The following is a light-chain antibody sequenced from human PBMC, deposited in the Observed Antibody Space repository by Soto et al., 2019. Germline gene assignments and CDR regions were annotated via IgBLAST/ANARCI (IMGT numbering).Light chain of an antibody. CDR2: VAS. CDR1: QGISSY. V-gene: IGKV1-9*01. Sequence: DLQLTQSPSFLSASVGDRVTITCRASQGISSYLAWYQQKPGKAPKVLIYVASTLQSGVPSRFSGSGSGTEFTLTISRLQPEDSATYYCQQHNGYPLTFGGGTKVEIK. CDR3: QQHNGYPLT. J-gene: IGKJ4*01.